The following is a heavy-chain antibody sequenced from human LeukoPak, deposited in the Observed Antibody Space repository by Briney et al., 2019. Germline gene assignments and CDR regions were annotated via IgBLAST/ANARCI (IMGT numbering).Heavy chain of an antibody. CDR1: GYTFTSYY. D-gene: IGHD2-2*02. V-gene: IGHV1-46*01. CDR3: ARDFHCSSTSCYNFDY. CDR2: INPSGGRT. J-gene: IGHJ4*02. Sequence: ASVKVSCKASGYTFTSYYMHWVRQAPGQGLEWMGIINPSGGRTSYAQKFQGRVTMTRDTSTSTVYMELSSLRSEDTAVYYCARDFHCSSTSCYNFDYRGQGTLVTVSS.